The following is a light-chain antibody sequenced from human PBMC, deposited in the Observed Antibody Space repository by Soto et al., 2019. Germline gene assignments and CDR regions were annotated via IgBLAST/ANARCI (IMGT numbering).Light chain of an antibody. J-gene: IGKJ1*01. Sequence: DIQMTQSPSTLSASVGHRVTITCRASPSINNDVAWYQQKPGKAPQLLIYKPSTLESGVPSRFSGSGSGTGFHLGISGLQPDDFATYYCQQYESFPRTFGQGTKVEIK. CDR3: QQYESFPRT. V-gene: IGKV1-5*03. CDR2: KPS. CDR1: PSINND.